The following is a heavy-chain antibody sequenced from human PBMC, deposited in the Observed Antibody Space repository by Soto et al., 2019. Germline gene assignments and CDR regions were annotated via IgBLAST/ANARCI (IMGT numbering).Heavy chain of an antibody. D-gene: IGHD3-22*01. CDR3: ARAPTSSGYWPVDYYGMDV. CDR1: GFTFSSYG. V-gene: IGHV3-33*01. CDR2: IWYDGSNK. J-gene: IGHJ6*02. Sequence: QVQLVESGGGVVQPGRSLRLSCAASGFTFSSYGMHWVRQAPGKGLEWVAVIWYDGSNKYYADSVKGRFTISRDNSKNSLYLQMSSVRAEDKAVYYCARAPTSSGYWPVDYYGMDVWGQGTTVTVSS.